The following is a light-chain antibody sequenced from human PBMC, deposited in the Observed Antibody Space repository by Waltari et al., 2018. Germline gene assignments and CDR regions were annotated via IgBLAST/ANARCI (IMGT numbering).Light chain of an antibody. CDR3: QQYGSSTET. CDR2: GAS. CDR1: QSVSSRD. Sequence: EIVLTQSPGTLSLSPGERATLSCRASQSVSSRDLAWYQQKPGQAPRRLSYGASSRATGIPDRFSGSGSRTDFTLTISRLEPEDFAVYYCQQYGSSTETFGQGTKVEIK. V-gene: IGKV3-20*01. J-gene: IGKJ1*01.